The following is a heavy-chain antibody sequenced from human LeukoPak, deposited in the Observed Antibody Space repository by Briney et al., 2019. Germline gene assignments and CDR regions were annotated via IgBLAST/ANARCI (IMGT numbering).Heavy chain of an antibody. J-gene: IGHJ3*02. V-gene: IGHV3-21*01. D-gene: IGHD4-23*01. Sequence: GGSLRLSCAASGFSFSNCSMNWVRQAPGKGLEWVSSISSSSTYIYYADSLEGRFAISRDNVRNSLYLQMNSLRAEDTAVYYCAGDYEGNLAFDIWGQGTMVTVSS. CDR1: GFSFSNCS. CDR2: ISSSSTYI. CDR3: AGDYEGNLAFDI.